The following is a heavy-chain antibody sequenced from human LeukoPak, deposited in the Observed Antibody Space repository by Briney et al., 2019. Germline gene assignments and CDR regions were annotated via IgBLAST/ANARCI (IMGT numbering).Heavy chain of an antibody. J-gene: IGHJ4*02. D-gene: IGHD2-15*01. CDR1: GFTFSSYA. CDR2: ISGSGGST. Sequence: GSLRLSCAVSGFTFSSYAMSWVRQAPGKGLEWVSAISGSGGSTYYADSVKGRFTISRDNSKNTLYLQMNSLRAKDTAVYYCAKDPPYCSGGSCYAYYFDYWGQGTLVTVSS. CDR3: AKDPPYCSGGSCYAYYFDY. V-gene: IGHV3-23*01.